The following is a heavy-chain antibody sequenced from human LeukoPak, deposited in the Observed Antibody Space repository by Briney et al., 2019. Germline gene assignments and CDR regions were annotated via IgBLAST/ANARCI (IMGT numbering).Heavy chain of an antibody. J-gene: IGHJ4*02. V-gene: IGHV3-33*01. D-gene: IGHD6-13*01. CDR2: IWYDGSNK. CDR1: GFTFNSYG. CDR3: ARPRTYSSSWSPFDY. Sequence: PVRSLRLSCAASGFTFNSYGMHWVRQAPGKGLEWVALIWYDGSNKYYADSVKGRFTISRDNSKNTLYLRMNSLRAEDTAVYYCARPRTYSSSWSPFDYWGQGTLVTVSS.